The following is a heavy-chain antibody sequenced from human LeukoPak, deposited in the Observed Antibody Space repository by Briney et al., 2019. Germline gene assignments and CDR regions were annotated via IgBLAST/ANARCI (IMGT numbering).Heavy chain of an antibody. D-gene: IGHD6-6*01. V-gene: IGHV4-59*08. Sequence: SETLSLTCSVSGGSISSYYWSWIRQPPGKGLEWIGYIYYSGSTNYNPSLKSRVTISVDTSKNQFSLKLSSVTAADTAVYYCASSIAARLEPYFDYWGQGTLVTVSS. CDR2: IYYSGST. J-gene: IGHJ4*02. CDR1: GGSISSYY. CDR3: ASSIAARLEPYFDY.